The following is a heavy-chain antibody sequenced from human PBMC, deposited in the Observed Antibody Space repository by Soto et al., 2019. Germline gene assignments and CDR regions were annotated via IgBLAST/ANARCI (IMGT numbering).Heavy chain of an antibody. D-gene: IGHD1-26*01. V-gene: IGHV4-34*01. CDR3: ARGPRILAYSGSYCFDY. CDR2: INHSGST. CDR1: GGSFSGYY. J-gene: IGHJ4*02. Sequence: PSETLSLTCAVYGGSFSGYYWSWIRQPPGKGLEWIGEINHSGSTNYNPSLKSRVTISVDTSKNQFSLKLSSVTAAYTAVYYCARGPRILAYSGSYCFDYWGQGTLVTVS.